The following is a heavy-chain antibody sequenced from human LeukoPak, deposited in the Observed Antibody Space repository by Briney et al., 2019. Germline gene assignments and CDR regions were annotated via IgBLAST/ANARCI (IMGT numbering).Heavy chain of an antibody. CDR3: ANYKGELSLYCHFDY. CDR2: ISGSGGST. Sequence: AGGSLRLSCAASGFTFSSYAMSWVRQAPGKGLEWVSAISGSGGSTYYADSVKGRFTISRDNSKNTLYLQMNSLRAEDTAVYYCANYKGELSLYCHFDYWGQGTLVTVSS. D-gene: IGHD3-16*02. J-gene: IGHJ4*02. V-gene: IGHV3-23*01. CDR1: GFTFSSYA.